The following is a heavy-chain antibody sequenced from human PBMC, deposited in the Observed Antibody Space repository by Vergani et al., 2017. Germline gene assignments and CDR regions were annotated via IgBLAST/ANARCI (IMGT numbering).Heavy chain of an antibody. D-gene: IGHD6-13*01. V-gene: IGHV4-39*01. CDR3: ARQKEQLVPGNYYYYYYMDV. CDR1: GGSIRSTFYY. Sequence: QLQLQESDPGLVKPSETLSLTCTVSGGSIRSTFYYWGWIRQPPGKGLEWIGTIYYSGSTYYNPSLKSRVTISVDTSKNQFSLQLNSVTAADTAVYYCARQKEQLVPGNYYYYYYMDVWGKGTTVTVSS. CDR2: IYYSGST. J-gene: IGHJ6*03.